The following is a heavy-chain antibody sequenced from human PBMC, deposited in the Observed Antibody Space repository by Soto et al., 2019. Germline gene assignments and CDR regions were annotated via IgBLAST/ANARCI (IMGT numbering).Heavy chain of an antibody. CDR3: ARPLRYYDSWSAYPPFDF. V-gene: IGHV1-18*01. CDR2: IDPKNGNT. J-gene: IGHJ4*02. D-gene: IGHD3-3*01. CDR1: GYTFTTFG. Sequence: ASVKVSCKASGYTFTTFGISWVRQAPGQGLEWMGWIDPKNGNTKDAQKFQGRVTMTTDTSTSTAYMELSSLRSEDTAVYYCARPLRYYDSWSAYPPFDFWGQGTPVTVSS.